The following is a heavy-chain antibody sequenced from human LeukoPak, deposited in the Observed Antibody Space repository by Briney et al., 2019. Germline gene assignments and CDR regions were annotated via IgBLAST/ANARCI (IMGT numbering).Heavy chain of an antibody. CDR1: GFTFSDYY. J-gene: IGHJ4*02. V-gene: IGHV3-11*06. CDR3: ARAPIAVAYYFDY. CDR2: ISSSSSYI. Sequence: GGSLRLSCAASGFTFSDYYMSWIRRAPGKGLEWVSSISSSSSYIYYADSVKGRFTISRDNAKNSLYLQMNSLRAEDTAVYYCARAPIAVAYYFDYWGQGTLVTVSS. D-gene: IGHD6-19*01.